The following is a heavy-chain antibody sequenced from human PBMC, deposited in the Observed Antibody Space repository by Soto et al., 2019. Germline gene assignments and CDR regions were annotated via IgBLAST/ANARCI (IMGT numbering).Heavy chain of an antibody. Sequence: GESLKISCKGSGYSFTSYWIGWVRQMPGKGLEWMGIIYPGDSDTRYSPSFQGQVTISADKSISTAYLQWSSLKASDTAMYYCARIYIAARPSYWLPFDYWGQGTLVTVSS. CDR3: ARIYIAARPSYWLPFDY. CDR2: IYPGDSDT. J-gene: IGHJ4*02. CDR1: GYSFTSYW. D-gene: IGHD6-6*01. V-gene: IGHV5-51*01.